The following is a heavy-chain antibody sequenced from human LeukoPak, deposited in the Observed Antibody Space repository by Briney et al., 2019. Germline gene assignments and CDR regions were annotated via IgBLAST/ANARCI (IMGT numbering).Heavy chain of an antibody. J-gene: IGHJ6*02. D-gene: IGHD3-9*01. CDR2: ISSSSSYI. CDR1: GFTFSSYS. V-gene: IGHV3-21*04. CDR3: ARDGLRYFDYYYYGMDV. Sequence: KPGGSLRLSCAASGFTFSSYSMNWVRQAPGKGLEWVSSISSSSSYIYYADSVKGRFTISRDNAKNSLYLQMNSLRAEDAAVYYCARDGLRYFDYYYYGMDVWGQGTTVTVSS.